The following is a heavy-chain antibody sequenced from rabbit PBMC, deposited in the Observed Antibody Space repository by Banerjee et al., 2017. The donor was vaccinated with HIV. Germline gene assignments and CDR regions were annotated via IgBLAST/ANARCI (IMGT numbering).Heavy chain of an antibody. J-gene: IGHJ4*01. CDR2: IYAGISGST. D-gene: IGHD4-2*01. Sequence: EQLEESGRDLVKPEGSLTLTCTASGFSFSSRYWICWIRQAPGKGLEWIACIYAGISGSTYYASWAKGRFTISKTSSTTVTLQLNSLTAADTATYFCARDGRDAGGAANLWGQGTLVTVS. CDR1: GFSFSSRYW. V-gene: IGHV1S45*01. CDR3: ARDGRDAGGAANL.